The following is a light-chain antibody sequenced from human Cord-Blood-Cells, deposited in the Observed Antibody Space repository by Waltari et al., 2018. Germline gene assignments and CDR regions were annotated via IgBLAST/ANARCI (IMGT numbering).Light chain of an antibody. CDR2: EDN. CDR1: SGSIASNS. V-gene: IGLV6-57*01. J-gene: IGLJ3*02. Sequence: NFMLTQPPSVSESPGKTVTISCTRSSGSIASNSVQWYQQRPGTSPTTVIYEDNQRPSGVPDRFPGSIDSSSNSASLTISGLKTEDEADYCCQSYESSNHWVFGGGTKLTVL. CDR3: QSYESSNHWV.